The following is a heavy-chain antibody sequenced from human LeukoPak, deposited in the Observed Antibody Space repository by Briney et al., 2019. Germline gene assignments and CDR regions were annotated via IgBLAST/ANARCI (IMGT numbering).Heavy chain of an antibody. D-gene: IGHD3-10*01. V-gene: IGHV3-20*04. CDR1: GFRFDDYG. J-gene: IGHJ4*02. CDR2: INWNGGST. CDR3: ARAVDNYYGSGSYAY. Sequence: PGGSLRLSCAASGFRFDDYGMNWVRQVPGKGLEWISGINWNGGSTGYGDSVKGRFTISRDSAENSLYLQMNSLRAEDTALYYCARAVDNYYGSGSYAYWGQGALVTVSS.